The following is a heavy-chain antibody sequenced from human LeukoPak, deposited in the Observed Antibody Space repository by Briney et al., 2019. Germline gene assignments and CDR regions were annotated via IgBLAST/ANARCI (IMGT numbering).Heavy chain of an antibody. Sequence: GGSLRLSCAASGFTFDDYGMSWVRHAPGKGLEWVSGINWNGGSTGYADSVKGRFTISRDNAKNSLYLQMNSLRAEDTALYYCARVDYYDSSGYYQPWGQGTLVTVSS. V-gene: IGHV3-20*04. J-gene: IGHJ5*02. D-gene: IGHD3-22*01. CDR2: INWNGGST. CDR3: ARVDYYDSSGYYQP. CDR1: GFTFDDYG.